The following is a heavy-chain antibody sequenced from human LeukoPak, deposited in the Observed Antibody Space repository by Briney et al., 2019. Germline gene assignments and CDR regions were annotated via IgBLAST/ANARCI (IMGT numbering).Heavy chain of an antibody. CDR2: INSDGSIT. V-gene: IGHV3-74*01. CDR3: ARDAVDTANAV. CDR1: GFTFTTYW. Sequence: GGSLRLSCAASGFTFTTYWMHWVRQTPGKGLVWVSHINSDGSITSYADSVKGRFTISRDNAKNTLYLQMNSLRAEDTAVYYCARDAVDTANAVWGQGTTVTVSS. J-gene: IGHJ6*02. D-gene: IGHD5-18*01.